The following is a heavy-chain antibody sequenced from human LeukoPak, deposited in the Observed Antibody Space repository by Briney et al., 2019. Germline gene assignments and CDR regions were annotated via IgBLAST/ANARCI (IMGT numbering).Heavy chain of an antibody. D-gene: IGHD3-9*01. CDR3: AKDQNPRYFDWLANYFDY. CDR2: ISGSGGST. CDR1: GFTFSSYA. V-gene: IGHV3-23*01. Sequence: SGGSLRLSCAASGFTFSSYAMSWVRQTPGKGLEWVSAISGSGGSTYYADSVKGRFTISRDNSKNTLYLQMNSLRAEDTAVYYCAKDQNPRYFDWLANYFDYWGQGTLVTVSS. J-gene: IGHJ4*02.